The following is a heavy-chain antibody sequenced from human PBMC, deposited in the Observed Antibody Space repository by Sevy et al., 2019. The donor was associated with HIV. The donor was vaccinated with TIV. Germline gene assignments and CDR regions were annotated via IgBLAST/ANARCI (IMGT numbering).Heavy chain of an antibody. Sequence: GESLKISCKGSGYSFTSYWIGWVRQMPGKGLEWMGIISPGDPDTRHSPAFQVQVTISADRSIASAYLQWSSLRASDTAMYYCARRYCSSTSGGSGMDVWGQGTTVTVSS. CDR2: ISPGDPDT. CDR1: GYSFTSYW. V-gene: IGHV5-51*01. J-gene: IGHJ6*02. CDR3: ARRYCSSTSGGSGMDV. D-gene: IGHD2-2*01.